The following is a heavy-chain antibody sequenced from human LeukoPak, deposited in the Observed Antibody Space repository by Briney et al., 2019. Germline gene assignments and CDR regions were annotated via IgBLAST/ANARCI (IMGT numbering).Heavy chain of an antibody. J-gene: IGHJ4*02. CDR1: GFTFSDYS. D-gene: IGHD3-3*01. V-gene: IGHV3-7*01. CDR2: VEDGGIEK. Sequence: GGSVTLSCSVSGFTFSDYSMGWVRQAPGKGLEWVANVEDGGIEKEYVDSVKGRFTISRDDAENLLYLQMNSLRAEDTALYFCARWRGAQSEFDFWGQGTQVIGSS. CDR3: ARWRGAQSEFDF.